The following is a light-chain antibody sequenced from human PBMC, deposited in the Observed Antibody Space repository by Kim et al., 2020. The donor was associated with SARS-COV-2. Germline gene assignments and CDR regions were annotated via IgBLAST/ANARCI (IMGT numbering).Light chain of an antibody. J-gene: IGKJ4*01. Sequence: DIQMTQSPSTLSASVGDRVTITCRASQSIKSWLAWYQQKPGKAPNLLIYKASSLESGVPSRFSGSGSGTEFTLTISSLQSDDFATYYCQQYEIYPLTVGGGTKVDIK. CDR2: KAS. CDR1: QSIKSW. CDR3: QQYEIYPLT. V-gene: IGKV1-5*03.